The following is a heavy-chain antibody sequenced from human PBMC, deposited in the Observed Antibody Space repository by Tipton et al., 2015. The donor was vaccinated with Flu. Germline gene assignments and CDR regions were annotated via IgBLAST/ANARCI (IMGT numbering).Heavy chain of an antibody. V-gene: IGHV3-7*03. CDR1: GFTFSSCW. D-gene: IGHD2/OR15-2a*01. J-gene: IGHJ6*02. CDR3: AKNRPEYWGVGGMDV. Sequence: SLRLSCVASGFTFSSCWMSWVRQAPGKGLEWVANIKQDESEKYYVDSVKGRFTISRDNAKNSFYLQMNNLRAEDTAVYYCAKNRPEYWGVGGMDVWGQGTTVTVSS. CDR2: IKQDESEK.